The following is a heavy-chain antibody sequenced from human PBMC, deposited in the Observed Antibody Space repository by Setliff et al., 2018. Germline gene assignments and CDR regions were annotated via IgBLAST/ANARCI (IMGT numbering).Heavy chain of an antibody. CDR3: ARGSNGGLGATITHFDY. Sequence: ASVKVSCKASGYTFTSYAMHWVRQAPGQRLEWMGWINAGNGNTKYSQKFQGRVTITRDTSASTAYMELSSLRSEDTAVYYCARGSNGGLGATITHFDYWGQGTLVTVSS. D-gene: IGHD1-26*01. CDR1: GYTFTSYA. CDR2: INAGNGNT. J-gene: IGHJ4*02. V-gene: IGHV1-3*01.